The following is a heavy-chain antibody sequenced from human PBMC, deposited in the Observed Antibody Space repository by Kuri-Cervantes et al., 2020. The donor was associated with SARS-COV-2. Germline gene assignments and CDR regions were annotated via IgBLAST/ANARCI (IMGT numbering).Heavy chain of an antibody. CDR3: ARDGSDDFWSGHELGMDV. CDR1: GFTFSSYA. Sequence: GGSLRLSCSASGFTFSSYAMNWVRQAPGKGPEWVSYISSSSSTIYYADSVKGRFTISRDNAKNSLYLQMNSLRDEDTAVYYCARDGSDDFWSGHELGMDVWGQGTTVTVSS. D-gene: IGHD3-3*01. CDR2: ISSSSSTI. J-gene: IGHJ6*02. V-gene: IGHV3-48*02.